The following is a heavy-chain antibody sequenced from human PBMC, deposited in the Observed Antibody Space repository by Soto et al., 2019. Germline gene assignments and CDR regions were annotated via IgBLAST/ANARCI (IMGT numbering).Heavy chain of an antibody. CDR3: ARVIPPYGMDV. CDR2: IGTAGDT. J-gene: IGHJ6*02. V-gene: IGHV3-13*01. CDR1: GFTFSSHD. Sequence: GGSLRLSCAASGFTFSSHDMHWVRQATGKGLEWVSAIGTAGDTYYPGSVKGRFTISRENAKNSLYLQMNSLRAGDTAVYYCARVIPPYGMDVWGQGTTVTVSS.